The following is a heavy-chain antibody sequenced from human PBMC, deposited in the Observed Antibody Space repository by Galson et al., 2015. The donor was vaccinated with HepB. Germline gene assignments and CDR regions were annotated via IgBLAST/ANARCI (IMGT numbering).Heavy chain of an antibody. V-gene: IGHV3-30*18. CDR3: AKDPRDFGDSVHGIDY. Sequence: SLRLSCAASGFTFGDHAMHWVRQAPGKGLEWVAVISYDGSNTYYGDSVRGRVTISRDNTKNTLYLQMNGLRPEDTAVYYCAKDPRDFGDSVHGIDYWGQGTLVTVSS. CDR2: ISYDGSNT. D-gene: IGHD4-17*01. CDR1: GFTFGDHA. J-gene: IGHJ4*02.